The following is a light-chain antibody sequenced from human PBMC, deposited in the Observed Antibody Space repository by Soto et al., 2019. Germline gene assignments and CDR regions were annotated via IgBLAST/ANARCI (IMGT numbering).Light chain of an antibody. CDR3: SSYTGGNPSYV. CDR2: DVS. V-gene: IGLV2-14*01. J-gene: IGLJ1*01. Sequence: QSVLTQPASVSGSPGQSITISCTGSNSDVGGYNYVSWYQQYPGKAPRLLIYDVSNRPSGVSDRFSGSKSGNTASLTISGLQAEDEAHYYCSSYTGGNPSYVFGTGTKLTVL. CDR1: NSDVGGYNY.